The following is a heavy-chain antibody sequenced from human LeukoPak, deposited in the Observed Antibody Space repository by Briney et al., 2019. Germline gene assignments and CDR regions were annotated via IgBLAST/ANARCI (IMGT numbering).Heavy chain of an antibody. CDR1: GFTFSSYG. CDR3: AKAGDLDY. CDR2: ISYDGSNK. V-gene: IGHV3-30*18. J-gene: IGHJ4*02. D-gene: IGHD7-27*01. Sequence: GGSLRLSCAASGFTFSSYGMHWVRQAPGKGLEWVAVISYDGSNKYYADSVKGRFTISRDNSKNTLYLQMNSLRAEGTAVYHCAKAGDLDYWGQGTLVTVSS.